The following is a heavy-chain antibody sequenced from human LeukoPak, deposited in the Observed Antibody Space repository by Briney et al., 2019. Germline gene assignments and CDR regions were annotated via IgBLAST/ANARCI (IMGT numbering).Heavy chain of an antibody. CDR3: ARWGYGSTFDY. CDR2: IYYSGST. V-gene: IGHV4-39*01. D-gene: IGHD5-18*01. CDR1: GGSISSTTYY. J-gene: IGHJ4*02. Sequence: SETLSLTCTVSGGSISSTTYYWAWIRQPPGKVLEWIGSIYYSGSTYYNPSLKSRLTISVDTSKNQFSLKLSSVTAADTAVYYCARWGYGSTFDYWGQRTLVTVSS.